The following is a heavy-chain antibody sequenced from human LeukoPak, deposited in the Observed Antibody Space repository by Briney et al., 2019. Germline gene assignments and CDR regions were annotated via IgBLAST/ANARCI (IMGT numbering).Heavy chain of an antibody. CDR1: GYSISSGYY. D-gene: IGHD2-8*01. Sequence: SETLSLTCTVSGYSISSGYYWGWIRQPPGKGLEWIGSIYHSGSTYYNPSLKSRVTISVDTSKNQFSLKLSSVTAADTTVYYCARAHRLYAFDIWGQGTMVTVSS. CDR3: ARAHRLYAFDI. J-gene: IGHJ3*02. V-gene: IGHV4-38-2*02. CDR2: IYHSGST.